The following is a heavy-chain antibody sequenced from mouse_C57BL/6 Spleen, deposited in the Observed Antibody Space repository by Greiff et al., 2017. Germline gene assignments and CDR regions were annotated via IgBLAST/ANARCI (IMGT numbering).Heavy chain of an antibody. CDR1: GYTFTNYW. D-gene: IGHD2-4*01. Sequence: VQLQQSGAELVRPGTSVKMSCKASGYTFTNYWIGWAKQRPGHGLEWIGDIYPGGGYTNYNEKFKGKATLTAAKSSSTAYMQFSSLTSEDSAIYYCARSYDYDGGYYAMDYWGQGTSVTVSS. V-gene: IGHV1-63*01. J-gene: IGHJ4*01. CDR3: ARSYDYDGGYYAMDY. CDR2: IYPGGGYT.